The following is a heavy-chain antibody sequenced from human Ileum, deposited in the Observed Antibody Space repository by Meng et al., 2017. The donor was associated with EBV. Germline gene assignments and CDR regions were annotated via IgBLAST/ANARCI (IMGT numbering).Heavy chain of an antibody. J-gene: IGHJ5*02. CDR3: ASRDTAWFDP. Sequence: HVPELDPRLVKPSCTLPLTFLVPGGSITSYGDNSGLIRQPPVKGLQVIATIYHTGSTYYNPSLKSRVTISVDTSKNEFSPKVTSVTAADTALYYCASRDTAWFDPWGRGTLVTVSS. CDR1: GGSITSYGDN. CDR2: IYHTGST. V-gene: IGHV4-39*01. D-gene: IGHD2-21*02.